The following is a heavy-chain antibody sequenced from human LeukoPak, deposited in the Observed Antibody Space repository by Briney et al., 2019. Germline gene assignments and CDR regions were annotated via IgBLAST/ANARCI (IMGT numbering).Heavy chain of an antibody. Sequence: KASETLSLTCAVYGGSFSGYYWSWIRQPPGKGLEWIGEINHSGSTNYNPSLKSRVTISVDTSKNQFSLKLSSVTAADTAVYYCARLAREAWGKFYNWNDYYFDYWGQGTLVTVSS. V-gene: IGHV4-34*01. CDR2: INHSGST. CDR3: ARLAREAWGKFYNWNDYYFDY. J-gene: IGHJ4*02. D-gene: IGHD1-20*01. CDR1: GGSFSGYY.